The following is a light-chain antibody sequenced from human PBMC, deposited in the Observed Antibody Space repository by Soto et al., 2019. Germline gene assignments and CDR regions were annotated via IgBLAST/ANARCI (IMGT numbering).Light chain of an antibody. CDR2: EVS. CDR3: SSYTSSSTLV. Sequence: QSVLTQPASVSGSPGQSITISCTGTSSDVGGYKYVSWYQHHPGKAPKLMIYEVSNRPSGVSNRFSGSKSGSTASLTISGLQAEDEADYYCSSYTSSSTLVFGGGTQLTVL. J-gene: IGLJ3*02. CDR1: SSDVGGYKY. V-gene: IGLV2-14*01.